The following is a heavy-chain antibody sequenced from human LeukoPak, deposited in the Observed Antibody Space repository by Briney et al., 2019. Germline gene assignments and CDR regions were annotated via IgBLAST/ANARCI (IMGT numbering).Heavy chain of an antibody. D-gene: IGHD1-26*01. J-gene: IGHJ4*02. CDR2: ISSSGSTI. CDR3: ARGGLGSWTFDS. Sequence: GGSLLLSCAASGFIFSSYSMNWVRPAPGKGLEWVSYISSSGSTIYYADSVKGRFTISRDNAKYSLHLQMDSLRAEDTAVYSCARGGLGSWTFDSWGQGTLVTVSS. V-gene: IGHV3-48*04. CDR1: GFIFSSYS.